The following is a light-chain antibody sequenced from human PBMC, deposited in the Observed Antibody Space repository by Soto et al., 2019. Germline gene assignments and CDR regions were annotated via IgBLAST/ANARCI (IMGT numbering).Light chain of an antibody. Sequence: DIQMTQSPSSLSASIGDRVTITCRASQSITDYLNWYQQKPGKAPKLLIYAAYSLQGGVPSRFSGSGSGTDFSLTISSLQPEDSATYYCQQSYSSPVTFGQGTKVDIK. CDR3: QQSYSSPVT. V-gene: IGKV1-39*01. J-gene: IGKJ2*01. CDR1: QSITDY. CDR2: AAY.